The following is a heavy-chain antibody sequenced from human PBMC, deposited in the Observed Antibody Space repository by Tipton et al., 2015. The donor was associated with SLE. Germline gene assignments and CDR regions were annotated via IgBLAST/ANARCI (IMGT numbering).Heavy chain of an antibody. V-gene: IGHV4-61*02. CDR2: IYTSGST. J-gene: IGHJ3*02. CDR1: GGSISSGSYY. CDR3: ARGQGDAFDI. Sequence: TLSLTCTVSGGSISSGSYYWSWIRQPAGKGLEWIGRIYTSGSTNYNPSLKSRVTISVDTSKNQFSLKLSSVTAADTAVYYCARGQGDAFDIWGQGTMVTVSS.